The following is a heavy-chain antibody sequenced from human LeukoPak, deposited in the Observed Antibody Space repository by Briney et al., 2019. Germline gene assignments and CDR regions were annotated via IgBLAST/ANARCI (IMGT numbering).Heavy chain of an antibody. Sequence: PGGSLRLSCAASGFTVSSNYMSWVRQAPGKGLEWVSIIYSGGSTFYADSVEGRFTISRDNSKDTLYLQMNSLRAEDTAVYYCARDWGYYDSSGYYYPFGAFDIWGQGTMVTVSS. CDR1: GFTVSSNY. CDR3: ARDWGYYDSSGYYYPFGAFDI. D-gene: IGHD3-22*01. CDR2: IYSGGST. V-gene: IGHV3-53*01. J-gene: IGHJ3*02.